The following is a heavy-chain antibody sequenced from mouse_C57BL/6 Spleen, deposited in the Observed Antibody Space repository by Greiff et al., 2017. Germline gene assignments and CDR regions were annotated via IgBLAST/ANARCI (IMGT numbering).Heavy chain of an antibody. J-gene: IGHJ3*01. D-gene: IGHD4-1*01. CDR1: GYSITSGYD. CDR2: ISYSGST. Sequence: DVQLQESGPGMVKPSQSLSLTCTVTGYSITSGYDWHWIRHFPGNKLEWMGYISYSGSTNYNPSLKSRISITHDTSKNHFFLKVNSVTTEDTATYYCARGVNWDGFAYWGQGTLVTVSA. CDR3: ARGVNWDGFAY. V-gene: IGHV3-1*01.